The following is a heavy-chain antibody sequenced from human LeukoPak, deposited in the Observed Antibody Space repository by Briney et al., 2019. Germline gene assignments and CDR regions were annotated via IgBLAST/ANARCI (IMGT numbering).Heavy chain of an antibody. Sequence: SVKFSCKASGYTFTSYAMSWVRQAPGQGLEWMGWINTNTGNPTYAQGFTGRFVFSLDTSVNTAYLQISSLKTEDTAVYYCARDPRGGYSNLYPWGQGTLVTVSS. CDR3: ARDPRGGYSNLYP. CDR1: GYTFTSYA. D-gene: IGHD4-11*01. J-gene: IGHJ5*02. CDR2: INTNTGNP. V-gene: IGHV7-4-1*02.